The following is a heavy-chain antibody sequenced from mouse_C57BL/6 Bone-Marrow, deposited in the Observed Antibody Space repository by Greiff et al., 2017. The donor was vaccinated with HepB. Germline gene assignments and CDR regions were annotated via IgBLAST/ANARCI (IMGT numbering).Heavy chain of an antibody. J-gene: IGHJ1*03. CDR1: GFTFSNYW. D-gene: IGHD4-1*01. Sequence: EVNVVESGGGLVQPGGSMKLSCVASGFTFSNYWMNWVRQSPEKGLEWVAQIRLKSDNYATHYAESVKGRFTISRDDSKSSVYLQMNNLRAEDTGIYYCTAGTKWYFDVWGTGTTVTVSS. CDR2: IRLKSDNYAT. V-gene: IGHV6-3*01. CDR3: TAGTKWYFDV.